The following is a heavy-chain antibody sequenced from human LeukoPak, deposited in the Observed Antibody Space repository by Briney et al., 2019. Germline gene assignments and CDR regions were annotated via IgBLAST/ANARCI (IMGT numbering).Heavy chain of an antibody. CDR3: ARHTLYGSGSYYVYYFDY. D-gene: IGHD3-10*01. Sequence: ASVKVSCKASGYTFTSYGISWVRQAPGQGLEWMGWISAYNGNTNYAQKLQGRVTMTTDTSTSTAYMELRSLRSDDTAVYYCARHTLYGSGSYYVYYFDYWGQGTLVTVSS. J-gene: IGHJ4*02. CDR2: ISAYNGNT. V-gene: IGHV1-18*01. CDR1: GYTFTSYG.